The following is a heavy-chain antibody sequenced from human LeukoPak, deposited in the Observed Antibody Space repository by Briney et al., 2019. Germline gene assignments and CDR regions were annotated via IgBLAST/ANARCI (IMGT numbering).Heavy chain of an antibody. CDR3: ARSSGYFDY. J-gene: IGHJ4*02. CDR2: TYYRSKWYN. D-gene: IGHD1-26*01. Sequence: SQTLSLTCALSGDSVSSKSAAWHWIRQSPSRGLEWLARTYYRSKWYNEYAVSVKSRITINPDTSKNQFSLQLNSVTPEDTAVYYCARSSGYFDYWGQGTLVSVSS. CDR1: GDSVSSKSAA. V-gene: IGHV6-1*01.